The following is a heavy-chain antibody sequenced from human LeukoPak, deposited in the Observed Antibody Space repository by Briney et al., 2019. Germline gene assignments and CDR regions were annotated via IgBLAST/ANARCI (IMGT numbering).Heavy chain of an antibody. CDR1: GYTFTNYY. D-gene: IGHD4-11*01. V-gene: IGHV1-46*01. Sequence: ASVKVSCKASGYTFTNYYIHWVRQAPGQGLEWMGIINPSGGSTNFAQKFQGRVTMTTDTSTITVYMELSGLRSEDTAVYYCARWTTTYLDYWGQGTLSPSPQ. J-gene: IGHJ4*02. CDR3: ARWTTTYLDY. CDR2: INPSGGST.